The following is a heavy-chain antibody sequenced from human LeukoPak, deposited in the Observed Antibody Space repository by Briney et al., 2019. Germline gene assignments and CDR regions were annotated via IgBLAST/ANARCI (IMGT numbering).Heavy chain of an antibody. D-gene: IGHD1-7*01. CDR3: ARAPSWNYNRYYYYYVDV. CDR1: GYTFTNFD. V-gene: IGHV1-8*03. Sequence: ASVKVSCKTSGYTFTNFDINWVRQASGHGLEWMGWRNPNSGNTGYAQKFQGRVTITRNTSISTAYMELSSLRSEDTAAYYCARAPSWNYNRYYYYYVDVWGRGPTVTVSS. J-gene: IGHJ6*03. CDR2: RNPNSGNT.